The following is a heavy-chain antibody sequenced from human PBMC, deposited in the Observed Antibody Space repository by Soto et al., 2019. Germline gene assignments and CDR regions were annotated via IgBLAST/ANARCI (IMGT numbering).Heavy chain of an antibody. Sequence: PGGSLRLSCAASGFTLDDYTMHWVRQPPGRGLEWVSVVGWNGGDIVYADSVKGRFTVSRDNTKNSLYLEVNSLRAEDTAIYYCAKDRAVVVPVSTSYFHYSGLDVWGQGTTVPVSS. CDR1: GFTLDDYT. CDR2: VGWNGGDI. J-gene: IGHJ6*02. CDR3: AKDRAVVVPVSTSYFHYSGLDV. V-gene: IGHV3-9*01. D-gene: IGHD2-2*01.